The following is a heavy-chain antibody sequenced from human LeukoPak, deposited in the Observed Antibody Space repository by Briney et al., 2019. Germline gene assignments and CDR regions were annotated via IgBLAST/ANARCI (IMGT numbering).Heavy chain of an antibody. D-gene: IGHD4-11*01. CDR3: VRVFRDYLEAFDI. CDR1: GFRFSSYW. CDR2: TNQDGSEK. V-gene: IGHV3-7*01. J-gene: IGHJ3*02. Sequence: GGSLRLSCPASGFRFSSYWMSWVRQAPGKGLEWVANTNQDGSEKHYVDSVKGRISISRDNAKSSLYLQMNSLRAEDTAVYYCVRVFRDYLEAFDIWGQGTMVTVSS.